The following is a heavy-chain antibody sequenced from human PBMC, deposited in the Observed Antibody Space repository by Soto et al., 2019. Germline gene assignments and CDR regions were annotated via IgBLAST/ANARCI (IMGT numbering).Heavy chain of an antibody. CDR3: ARDFGDGYNIGAFDF. CDR2: IIPMFATP. CDR1: GGTFISYS. J-gene: IGHJ3*01. V-gene: IGHV1-69*01. D-gene: IGHD5-12*01. Sequence: GXSVKVSCKASGGTFISYSINWVRQAPVQGLEWMGGIIPMFATPNYAPTFQGRVTITADESTNTAYMELSSLISEDTAVYYCARDFGDGYNIGAFDFWGQGTMVTVSS.